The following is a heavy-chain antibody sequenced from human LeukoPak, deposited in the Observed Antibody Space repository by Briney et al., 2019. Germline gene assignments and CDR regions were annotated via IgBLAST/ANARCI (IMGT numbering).Heavy chain of an antibody. Sequence: PGGSLRLSCAASGFTFSSYDMHWVRQATGKGLEWVSAIGTAGDTYYSGSVKGRFTISRENAKNSLYLQVNSLRAGDTAVYYCTRGSPSYGSGICGDYWGQGTLVTVSS. D-gene: IGHD3-10*01. CDR2: IGTAGDT. CDR1: GFTFSSYD. V-gene: IGHV3-13*01. J-gene: IGHJ4*02. CDR3: TRGSPSYGSGICGDY.